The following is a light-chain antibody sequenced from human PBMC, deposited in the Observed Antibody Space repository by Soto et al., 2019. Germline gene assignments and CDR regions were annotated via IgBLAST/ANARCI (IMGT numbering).Light chain of an antibody. Sequence: DIPMTQSPSTLSASVGDRVTITCRASQSVSNWLAWYQQKPGKAPNLLIYRASNLESGVPSRFSGSGSGTEFTLTISSLQPDDLATYYCQQYNSYSVTFGQGTKVEIK. CDR1: QSVSNW. CDR2: RAS. V-gene: IGKV1-5*03. J-gene: IGKJ1*01. CDR3: QQYNSYSVT.